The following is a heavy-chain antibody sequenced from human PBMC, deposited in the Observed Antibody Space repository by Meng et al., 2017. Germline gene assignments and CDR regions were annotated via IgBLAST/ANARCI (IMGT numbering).Heavy chain of an antibody. Sequence: QVHAQESAPGLVKPSGTLSLPCAVSGGSISSSNWWSWVRQPPGKGLEWIGEIYHSGSTNYNPSLKSRVTISVDKSKNQFSLKLSSVTAADTAVYYCARDRGAVAGTNFDYWGQGTLVTVSS. CDR1: GGSISSSNW. J-gene: IGHJ4*02. CDR3: ARDRGAVAGTNFDY. D-gene: IGHD6-19*01. CDR2: IYHSGST. V-gene: IGHV4-4*02.